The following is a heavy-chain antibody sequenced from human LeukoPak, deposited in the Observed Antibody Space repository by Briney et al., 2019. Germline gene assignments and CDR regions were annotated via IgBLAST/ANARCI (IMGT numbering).Heavy chain of an antibody. CDR2: ISWNSGSI. CDR1: GFTFDDYA. CDR3: TRVGYIDEGIDY. Sequence: GGSLRLSCAASGFTFDDYAMHWVRQAPGKGLEWVSGISWNSGSIGYADSVKGRLTISRDNAKNSLYLQMNSLRAEDTAIYYCTRVGYIDEGIDYWGQGTLVTVSS. J-gene: IGHJ4*02. D-gene: IGHD5-24*01. V-gene: IGHV3-9*01.